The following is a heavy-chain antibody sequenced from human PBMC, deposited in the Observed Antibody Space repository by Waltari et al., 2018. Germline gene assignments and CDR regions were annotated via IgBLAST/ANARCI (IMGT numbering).Heavy chain of an antibody. D-gene: IGHD4-17*01. CDR2: IIPILGIA. Sequence: QVQLVQSGAEVKKPGSSVKVSCKASGGTFSSYTISWVRQAPGQGLEWMGRIIPILGIANYAQKFQGIVTITADKSTSTAYMELSSLRSEDTAVYYCARVGYGDSSAEYFQHWGQGTLVTVSS. V-gene: IGHV1-69*02. J-gene: IGHJ1*01. CDR1: GGTFSSYT. CDR3: ARVGYGDSSAEYFQH.